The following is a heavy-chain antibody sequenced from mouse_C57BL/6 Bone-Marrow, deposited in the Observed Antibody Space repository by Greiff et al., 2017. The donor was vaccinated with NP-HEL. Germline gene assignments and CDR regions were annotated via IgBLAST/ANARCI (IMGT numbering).Heavy chain of an antibody. D-gene: IGHD4-1*01. CDR1: GYSITSGYY. Sequence: EVQVVESGPGLVKPSQSLSLTCSVTGYSITSGYYWNWIRQFPGNKLEWMGYISYDGSNNYNPSLKNRISITRDTSKNQFFLKLNSVTTEDTATYYCARDGTVLDYWGQGTTLTVSS. CDR3: ARDGTVLDY. V-gene: IGHV3-6*01. J-gene: IGHJ2*01. CDR2: ISYDGSN.